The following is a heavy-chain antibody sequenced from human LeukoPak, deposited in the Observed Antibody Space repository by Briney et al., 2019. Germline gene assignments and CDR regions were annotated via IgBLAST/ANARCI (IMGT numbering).Heavy chain of an antibody. CDR2: IIPVFGTA. V-gene: IGHV1-69*05. CDR1: GGTFSSYA. J-gene: IGHJ3*02. D-gene: IGHD3-22*01. Sequence: SVKVSCKASGGTFSSYAISWVRQAPGQGLEWMGRIIPVFGTANYAQKFQGRVTITTDESTSTAYMELSSLRSEEAAVYYCAAPGGYYDSSGYYYDIWGQGTMVTVSS. CDR3: AAPGGYYDSSGYYYDI.